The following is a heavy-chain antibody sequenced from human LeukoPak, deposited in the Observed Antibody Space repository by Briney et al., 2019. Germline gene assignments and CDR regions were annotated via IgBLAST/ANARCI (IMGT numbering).Heavy chain of an antibody. Sequence: SETLSLTCAVYGGSFSGYYWSWIRQPPGKGLEWIGEINHSGSTNYNPSLKSRVTISVDTSKNQFSLKLSSVTAADTAVYYCAREAPRGAAVGTVDYWGQGTLVTVSS. CDR2: INHSGST. CDR1: GGSFSGYY. CDR3: AREAPRGAAVGTVDY. D-gene: IGHD6-13*01. J-gene: IGHJ4*02. V-gene: IGHV4-34*01.